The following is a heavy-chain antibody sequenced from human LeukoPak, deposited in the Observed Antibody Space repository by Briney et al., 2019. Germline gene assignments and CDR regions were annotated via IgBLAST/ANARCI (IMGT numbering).Heavy chain of an antibody. Sequence: SETLSLTCTVSGGSISSYYWSWIRQPPGKGLEWIGYIHYSGSTNYNPSLKSRVTISIDKSKNQFSLKLTSVTAADTAVYYCARGYYHDSKWGQGILVTVSS. CDR2: IHYSGST. V-gene: IGHV4-59*12. J-gene: IGHJ4*02. CDR3: ARGYYHDSK. D-gene: IGHD3-22*01. CDR1: GGSISSYY.